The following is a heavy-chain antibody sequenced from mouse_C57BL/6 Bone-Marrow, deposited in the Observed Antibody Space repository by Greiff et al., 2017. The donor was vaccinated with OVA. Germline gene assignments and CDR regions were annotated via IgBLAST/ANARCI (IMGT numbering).Heavy chain of an antibody. J-gene: IGHJ4*01. D-gene: IGHD1-1*01. CDR1: GFTFSDYG. V-gene: IGHV5-17*01. CDR2: ISSGSSTI. Sequence: EVMLVESGGGLVKPGGSLKLSCAASGFTFSDYGMHWVRQAPEKGLEWVAYISSGSSTIYYADTVKGRFTISRDNAKNTLFLQMTSLRSEDTAMYYCARGGTTVVPHYYAMDYWGQGTSVTVSS. CDR3: ARGGTTVVPHYYAMDY.